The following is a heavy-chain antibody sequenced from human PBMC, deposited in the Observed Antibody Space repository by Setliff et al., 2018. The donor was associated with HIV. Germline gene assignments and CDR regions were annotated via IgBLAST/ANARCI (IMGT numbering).Heavy chain of an antibody. CDR3: ARSFTYNFWSGLAGDAFDI. V-gene: IGHV4-4*07. CDR1: GGSISSYY. J-gene: IGHJ3*02. Sequence: SETLSLTCTVSGGSISSYYWSWIRQPAGKGLEWIGRIYTSGSTNYNPSLKNRVTMSVDTSKNQFSLKLSSVTAADTAVYYCARSFTYNFWSGLAGDAFDIWGQGTMVTVSS. CDR2: IYTSGST. D-gene: IGHD3-3*01.